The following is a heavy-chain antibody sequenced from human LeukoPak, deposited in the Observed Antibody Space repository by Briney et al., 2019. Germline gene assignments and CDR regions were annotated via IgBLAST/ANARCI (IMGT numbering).Heavy chain of an antibody. Sequence: PSETLSLTCTVSGGSISSYYWSWIRQPPGKGLEWIGYIYYSGSTNYNPSLKSRVTISVDTSKNQFSLKLSSVTAADTAVYYCARVFGVAGTDYWGQGTLVTVSS. CDR1: GGSISSYY. V-gene: IGHV4-59*01. CDR3: ARVFGVAGTDY. CDR2: IYYSGST. D-gene: IGHD6-19*01. J-gene: IGHJ4*02.